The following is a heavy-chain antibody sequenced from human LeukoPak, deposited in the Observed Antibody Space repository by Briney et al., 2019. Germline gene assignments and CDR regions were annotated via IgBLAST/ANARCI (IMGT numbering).Heavy chain of an antibody. CDR2: ISSSSSYI. V-gene: IGHV3-21*01. CDR1: GFTFSSYS. CDR3: ARVPAEVCSGGSCYGGSRLYFQH. Sequence: GGSLRLSCAASGFTFSSYSMNWVRQAPGKGLEWVSSISSSSSYIYYADSVKGRFTISRDNAKNSLYLQMNSLRAEDTAVYYCARVPAEVCSGGSCYGGSRLYFQHWGQGTLVTVSS. J-gene: IGHJ1*01. D-gene: IGHD2-15*01.